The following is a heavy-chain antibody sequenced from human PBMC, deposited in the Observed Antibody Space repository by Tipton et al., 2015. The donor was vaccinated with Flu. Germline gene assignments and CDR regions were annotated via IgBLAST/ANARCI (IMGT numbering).Heavy chain of an antibody. CDR2: ISISGST. CDR1: GGSISSGSYF. J-gene: IGHJ5*02. CDR3: ARHERGVSTFP. Sequence: TLSLTCTVSGGSISSGSYFWGWIRQPAGEGLEWIGHISISGSTNYNPSLKSRLTLSVDTSKNQFSLRLTSVTATDTALYYCARHERGVSTFPWGQGTLVTASS. D-gene: IGHD5/OR15-5a*01. V-gene: IGHV4-61*09.